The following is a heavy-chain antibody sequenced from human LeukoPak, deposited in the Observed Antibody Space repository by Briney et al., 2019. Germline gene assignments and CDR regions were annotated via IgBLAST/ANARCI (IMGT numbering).Heavy chain of an antibody. V-gene: IGHV4-34*01. J-gene: IGHJ6*03. CDR1: GGSFSGYY. CDR3: ARGVPGYSYGYLYYYYMDV. CDR2: INHSGST. D-gene: IGHD5-18*01. Sequence: SETLSLTCAVYGGSFSGYYWSWIRQPPGKGLEWIGEINHSGSTNYNPSLKSRVTISVDTSKNQFSLQLNSVTPEDTAVYYCARGVPGYSYGYLYYYYMDVWGKGTTVTVSS.